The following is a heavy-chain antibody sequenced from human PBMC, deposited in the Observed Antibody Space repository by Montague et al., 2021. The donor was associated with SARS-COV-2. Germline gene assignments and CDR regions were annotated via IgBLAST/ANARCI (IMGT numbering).Heavy chain of an antibody. CDR3: ARHKDVSGWYEDAFDV. CDR2: IYYGGGT. V-gene: IGHV4-39*02. Sequence: SETLSLACSVSGGSISSSIYYWGWIRQPPGKGLEWIGSIYYGGGTFYNPSLESRFTIPVDSSKNHFSLNLTSVTAADTAVYYCARHKDVSGWYEDAFDVWGPGTTVIVSS. D-gene: IGHD6-19*01. CDR1: GGSISSSIYY. J-gene: IGHJ3*01.